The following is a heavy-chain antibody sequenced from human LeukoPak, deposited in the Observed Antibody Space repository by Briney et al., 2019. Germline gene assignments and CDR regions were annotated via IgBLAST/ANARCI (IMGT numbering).Heavy chain of an antibody. J-gene: IGHJ2*01. CDR2: INSDGSST. Sequence: PGGSLRLSCAASGFTFSSYWMHWVRQAPGKGLVWVSRINSDGSSTSYADSVKGRFTLSRDNAKNSLYLQMNSLRAEDTAVYYCARVSESEWNFDLWGRGTLVTVSS. CDR1: GFTFSSYW. D-gene: IGHD1-14*01. CDR3: ARVSESEWNFDL. V-gene: IGHV3-74*01.